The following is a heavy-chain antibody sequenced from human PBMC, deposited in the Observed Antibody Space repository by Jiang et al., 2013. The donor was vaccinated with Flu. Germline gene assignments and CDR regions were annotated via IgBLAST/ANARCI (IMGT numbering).Heavy chain of an antibody. CDR1: GGSISSYY. V-gene: IGHV4-59*08. D-gene: IGHD3-10*01. J-gene: IGHJ4*02. Sequence: LLKPSETLSLTCTVSGGSISSYYWSWIRQPPGKGLEWIGYIYYSGSTNYNPSLKSRVTISVDTSKNQFSLKLSSVTAADTAVYYCARGLGYYGSGLIVWGQGTLVTVSS. CDR2: IYYSGST. CDR3: ARGLGYYGSGLIV.